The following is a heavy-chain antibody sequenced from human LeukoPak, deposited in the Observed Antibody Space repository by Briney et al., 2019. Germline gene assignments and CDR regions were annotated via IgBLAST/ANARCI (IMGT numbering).Heavy chain of an antibody. D-gene: IGHD2-2*01. CDR2: INPNSGGT. V-gene: IGHV1-2*02. J-gene: IGHJ4*02. CDR3: AREDGSSTSCIDY. CDR1: GYTFTGYY. Sequence: ASVKVSCKASGYTFTGYYMHWVRQAPGQGLEWMGWINPNSGGTNYAQKFQGRVTMTRDTSISTAYMELSRLRSDDTAVYYCAREDGSSTSCIDYWGQGTLVTVSS.